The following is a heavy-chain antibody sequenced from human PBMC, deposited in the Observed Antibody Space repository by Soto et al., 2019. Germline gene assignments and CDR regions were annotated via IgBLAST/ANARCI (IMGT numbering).Heavy chain of an antibody. D-gene: IGHD2-8*01. CDR3: ARARMHQAPYFFDY. Sequence: QVHLEQSGAEVKKPGVSVKVSCEASEYTFTNYYIHWVRQAPGQGFEWMGIVTPSDASPTYAPKFQGRVTMTRDTSTSTVYMELSSLRSEDTAVYYCARARMHQAPYFFDYWCQGTLVTVSS. CDR2: VTPSDASP. J-gene: IGHJ4*02. CDR1: EYTFTNYY. V-gene: IGHV1-46*01.